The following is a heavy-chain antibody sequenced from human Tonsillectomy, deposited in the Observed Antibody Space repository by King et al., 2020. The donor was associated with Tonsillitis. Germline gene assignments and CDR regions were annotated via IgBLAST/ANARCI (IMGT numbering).Heavy chain of an antibody. D-gene: IGHD6-19*01. J-gene: IGHJ4*02. CDR2: IYPGDSDT. Sequence: VQLVESGAEVKKPGESLKISCKGSGYSFTSYWIGWVRQMPGKGLEWMWIIYPGDSDTRYSPSFQGQVTIPADKSISTAYLQWSSLKASDTAMYYWARLRAVAGTRHFDYWGQGTLVTVSS. CDR3: ARLRAVAGTRHFDY. CDR1: GYSFTSYW. V-gene: IGHV5-51*01.